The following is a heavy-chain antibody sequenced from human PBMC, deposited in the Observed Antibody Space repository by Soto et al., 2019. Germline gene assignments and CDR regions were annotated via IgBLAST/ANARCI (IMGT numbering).Heavy chain of an antibody. CDR2: ISSSSSYT. D-gene: IGHD3-22*01. Sequence: QVQLVESGGGLVKPGGSLRLSCAASGFTFSDYYMSWIRQAPGKGLEWVSYISSSSSYTNYADSVKGRFTISRDNAKNSLYLQMNSLRAEDTAVYYCARDNLYGDYSVGLPNDSSGYYPGAFDIWGQGTMVTVSS. CDR3: ARDNLYGDYSVGLPNDSSGYYPGAFDI. CDR1: GFTFSDYY. V-gene: IGHV3-11*06. J-gene: IGHJ3*02.